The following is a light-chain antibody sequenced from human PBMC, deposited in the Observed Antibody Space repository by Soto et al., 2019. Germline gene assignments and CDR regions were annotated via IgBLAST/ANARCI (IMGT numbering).Light chain of an antibody. Sequence: EIVLTQSPGTLSLSQGERATLSCRASQSVSSSYLAWYQQKPGQAPRLLIYGASSMATGIPDRFSGSGSGTDFTLTISRLEPEDFAVYYCHQYDSSPLTFGGGTKVEIK. V-gene: IGKV3-20*01. J-gene: IGKJ4*01. CDR1: QSVSSSY. CDR3: HQYDSSPLT. CDR2: GAS.